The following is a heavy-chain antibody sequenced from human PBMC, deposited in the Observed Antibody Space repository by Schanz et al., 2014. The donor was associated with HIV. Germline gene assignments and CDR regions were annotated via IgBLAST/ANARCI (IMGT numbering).Heavy chain of an antibody. CDR3: AKGTIFHGDCLDY. V-gene: IGHV3-23*04. D-gene: IGHD4-17*01. CDR2: ISGSGGST. CDR1: GFTFSSYA. Sequence: VQLVESGGGVVQPGRSLRLSCTASGFTFSSYAIHWVRQAPGKGLEWVSVISGSGGSTYYADSVKGRFTISRDNSKNTVYLQMNSLRAEDTAVYYCAKGTIFHGDCLDYWGQGTLVTVSS. J-gene: IGHJ4*02.